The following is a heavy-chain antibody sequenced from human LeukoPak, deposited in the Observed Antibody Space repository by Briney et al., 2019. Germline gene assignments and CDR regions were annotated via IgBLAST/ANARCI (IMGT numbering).Heavy chain of an antibody. CDR3: ARDLSYDRSVGY. V-gene: IGHV4-34*01. CDR1: GGSFSGYY. D-gene: IGHD3-22*01. CDR2: INHSGST. J-gene: IGHJ4*02. Sequence: SETLSLTCAVYGGSFSGYYWSWIRQPPGKGLEWIGEINHSGSTYYNPSLKSRVTISVDTSKNQFSLKLSSVTAADTAVYYCARDLSYDRSVGYWGQGTLVTVSS.